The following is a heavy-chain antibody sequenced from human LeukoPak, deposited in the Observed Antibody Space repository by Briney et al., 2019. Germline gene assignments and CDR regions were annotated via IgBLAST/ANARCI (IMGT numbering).Heavy chain of an antibody. CDR2: ISASGNTI. CDR1: GFTFSDYY. CDR3: ARAPGYCSSTSCLYFDY. V-gene: IGHV3-11*01. D-gene: IGHD2-2*01. Sequence: GGSLRLSCAASGFTFSDYYMSWIRQAPGKGLERVSYISASGNTIYYADSVKGRFTISRDNAKNSLFLQMDNLRAEDTAVFYCARAPGYCSSTSCLYFDYWGQGALVTVSS. J-gene: IGHJ4*02.